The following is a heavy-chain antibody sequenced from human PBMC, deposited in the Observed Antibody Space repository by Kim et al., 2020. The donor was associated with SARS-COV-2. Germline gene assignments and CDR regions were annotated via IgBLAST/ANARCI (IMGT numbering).Heavy chain of an antibody. D-gene: IGHD6-19*01. CDR1: GYTFTSYD. CDR3: ASSSQGRRSSGWRETTLYYYYYYGMDV. Sequence: ASVKVSCKASGYTFTSYDINWVRQATGQGLEWMGWMNPNSGNTGYAQKFQGRVTMTRNTSISTAYMELSSLRSEDTAVYYCASSSQGRRSSGWRETTLYYYYYYGMDVWGQGTTVTVSS. CDR2: MNPNSGNT. J-gene: IGHJ6*02. V-gene: IGHV1-8*01.